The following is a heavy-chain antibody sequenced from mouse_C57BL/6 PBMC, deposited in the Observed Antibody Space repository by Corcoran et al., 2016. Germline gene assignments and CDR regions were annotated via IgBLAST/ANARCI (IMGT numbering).Heavy chain of an antibody. D-gene: IGHD1-1*01. CDR2: ILPGSGST. J-gene: IGHJ2*01. Sequence: QVQLQQSGAELMKPGASVKLSCKATGYTFTGYWIAWVKQRPGHGLEWIGEILPGSGSTNYNEKFKGKATFTADTSSNTAYMQLSSLTTEDSAIYYCATLTTVVAEYYYFDYWGQGTTLTVSS. CDR1: GYTFTGYW. V-gene: IGHV1-9*01. CDR3: ATLTTVVAEYYYFDY.